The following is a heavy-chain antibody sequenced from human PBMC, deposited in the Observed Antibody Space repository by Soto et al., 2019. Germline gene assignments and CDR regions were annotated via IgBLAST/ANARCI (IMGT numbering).Heavy chain of an antibody. CDR1: GGSFSGYY. D-gene: IGHD2-2*01. CDR2: INHSGST. J-gene: IGHJ5*02. Sequence: SETLSLTCAVYGGSFSGYYWSWIRQPPGKGLEWIGEINHSGSTNYNPSLKSRVTISVDTSKNQFSLKLSSVTAADTAVYYCARGRIPAAMRYNWFDPWGQGTLVTVSS. V-gene: IGHV4-34*01. CDR3: ARGRIPAAMRYNWFDP.